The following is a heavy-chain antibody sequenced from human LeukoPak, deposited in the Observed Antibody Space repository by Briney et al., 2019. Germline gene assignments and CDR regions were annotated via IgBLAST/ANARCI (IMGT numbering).Heavy chain of an antibody. CDR3: ARAGYSYGTGYYFDY. J-gene: IGHJ4*02. CDR1: GGSISTYY. V-gene: IGHV4-59*01. D-gene: IGHD5-18*01. CDR2: IYYTGAT. Sequence: PSETLSLTCTVSGGSISTYYWSWIRLPPGKGLEWIGYIYYTGATYYNPSLKSRVTISLDTSKNHFSLKLSSVTAADAAVYYCARAGYSYGTGYYFDYWGQEALVTVSS.